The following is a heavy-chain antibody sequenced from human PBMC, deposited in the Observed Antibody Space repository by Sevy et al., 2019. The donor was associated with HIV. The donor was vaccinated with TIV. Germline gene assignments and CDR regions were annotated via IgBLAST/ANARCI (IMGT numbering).Heavy chain of an antibody. D-gene: IGHD6-6*01. V-gene: IGHV5-51*01. Sequence: VESLKISCKGSGYSFTSYWIGWVRQMPGKGLKLMGIIYPGHSDTRHSPSFQGQVTISAGKSISTAYLQWSSLKASDTAMSYCARTEEYCSSSDNYYYYGMDVWGQGTTVPVSS. CDR3: ARTEEYCSSSDNYYYYGMDV. CDR2: IYPGHSDT. CDR1: GYSFTSYW. J-gene: IGHJ6*02.